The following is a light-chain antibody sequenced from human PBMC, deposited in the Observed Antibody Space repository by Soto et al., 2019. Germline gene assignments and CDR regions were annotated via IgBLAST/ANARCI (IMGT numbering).Light chain of an antibody. CDR3: SAYTARSPLV. CDR2: EVR. J-gene: IGLJ3*02. Sequence: QSALTQPASVSVSAGQSITISCSGTMPDVGAYNLVSWYQQHPDTAPKLIIYEVRNRPSVISSRFSGSRSGNTASLTISGLQLEDDGDYYCSAYTARSPLVFGGGTKLTVL. V-gene: IGLV2-14*01. CDR1: MPDVGAYNL.